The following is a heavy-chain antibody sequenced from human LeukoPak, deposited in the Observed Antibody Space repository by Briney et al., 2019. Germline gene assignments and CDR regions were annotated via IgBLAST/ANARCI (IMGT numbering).Heavy chain of an antibody. J-gene: IGHJ1*01. Sequence: GESLKISCKGSGYSFTSYWIGWVRQMPGKGLEWMGIIYPGDSDTRYSPSFQGQVTISADKSISTAYLQWSSLKASDTAMYYCARALPDYYDSSGSIFQHWGQGTLVTVSS. CDR1: GYSFTSYW. V-gene: IGHV5-51*01. CDR2: IYPGDSDT. CDR3: ARALPDYYDSSGSIFQH. D-gene: IGHD3-22*01.